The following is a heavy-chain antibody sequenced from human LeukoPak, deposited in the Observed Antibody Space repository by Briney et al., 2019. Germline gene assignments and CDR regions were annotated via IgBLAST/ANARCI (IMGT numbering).Heavy chain of an antibody. CDR1: GYTFTSYY. V-gene: IGHV1-46*01. J-gene: IGHJ4*02. CDR3: ARERAGRGYYDSSGYYGPDFDY. D-gene: IGHD3-22*01. CDR2: INPSGGST. Sequence: GASVKVSCKASGYTFTSYYMHWVRQAPGQGLEWMGIINPSGGSTSYAQKFQGRITMTRDMSTSTVYMELSSLRSEDTAVYYCARERAGRGYYDSSGYYGPDFDYWGQGTLVTVSS.